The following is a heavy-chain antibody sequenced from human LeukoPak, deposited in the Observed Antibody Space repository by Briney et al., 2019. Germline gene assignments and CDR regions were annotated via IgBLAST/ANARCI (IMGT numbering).Heavy chain of an antibody. CDR3: ARDSWYYDYVWGSYRPYYFDY. J-gene: IGHJ4*02. CDR2: ISGGGGTI. V-gene: IGHV3-11*04. CDR1: GFTFSDYY. D-gene: IGHD3-16*02. Sequence: GGSLRLSCAASGFTFSDYYMSWIRQAPGKGLEWISYISGGGGTISYADSVKGRFTISRDNAKNSLYLQMNSLRAEDTAVYYCARDSWYYDYVWGSYRPYYFDYWGQGTLVTVSS.